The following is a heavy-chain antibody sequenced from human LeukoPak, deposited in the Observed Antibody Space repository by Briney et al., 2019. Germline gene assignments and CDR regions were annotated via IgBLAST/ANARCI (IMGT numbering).Heavy chain of an antibody. CDR1: GYTFTSYD. CDR2: MNPNNGNT. CDR3: ALFIHKLRHLDY. V-gene: IGHV1-18*01. J-gene: IGHJ4*02. D-gene: IGHD4-17*01. Sequence: ASVKVSCKASGYTFTSYDINWVRQATGQGLEWMGWMNPNNGNTNYAQKLQGRVTMTTDTSTSTAYMELRSLRSDDTAVYYCALFIHKLRHLDYWGQGTLVTVSS.